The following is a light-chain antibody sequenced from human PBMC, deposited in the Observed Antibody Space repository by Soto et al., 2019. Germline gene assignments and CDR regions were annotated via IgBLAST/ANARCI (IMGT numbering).Light chain of an antibody. J-gene: IGLJ1*01. CDR3: SSYAGTNNRYV. CDR2: EVN. CDR1: SSDVGGYNY. V-gene: IGLV2-8*01. Sequence: QSALTQPASVSGSPGQSITISCTGTSSDVGGYNYVSWYQQHPGKAPKLMIYEVNKRPSGVPDRFSGSKSGNTASLTVSGLQADDEADYYCSSYAGTNNRYVFGTGTKLTVL.